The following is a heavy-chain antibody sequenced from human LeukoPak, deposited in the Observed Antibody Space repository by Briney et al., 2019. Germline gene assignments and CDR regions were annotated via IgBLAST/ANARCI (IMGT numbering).Heavy chain of an antibody. J-gene: IGHJ6*02. CDR3: ARGYDFWSGYYVHYYYGMDV. D-gene: IGHD3-3*01. V-gene: IGHV1-2*02. Sequence: ASVKVSCKASGYTFTGYYMHWVRQARGQGLEWMGWINPNCGGTNYAQKFQGRVTMTRDTSISTAYMELSRLRSDDTAVYYCARGYDFWSGYYVHYYYGMDVWGQGTTVTVSS. CDR1: GYTFTGYY. CDR2: INPNCGGT.